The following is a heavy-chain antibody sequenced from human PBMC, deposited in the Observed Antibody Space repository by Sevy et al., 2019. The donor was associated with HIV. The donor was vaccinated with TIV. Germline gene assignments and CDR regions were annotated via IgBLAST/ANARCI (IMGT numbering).Heavy chain of an antibody. Sequence: ASVKVSCKASGYTFTEYYVHWLRQAPGQGLEWMGWINPQTGGTYFAKKFQDRVTLTTATSINAVYMELSGLKFDDTAVFYCATMGDYFDTSGYYRLNYWGLGTLVTVSS. J-gene: IGHJ4*02. V-gene: IGHV1-2*02. CDR3: ATMGDYFDTSGYYRLNY. CDR1: GYTFTEYY. D-gene: IGHD3-22*01. CDR2: INPQTGGT.